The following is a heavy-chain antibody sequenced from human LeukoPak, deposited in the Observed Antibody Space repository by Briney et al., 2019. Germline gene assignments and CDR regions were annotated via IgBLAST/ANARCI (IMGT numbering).Heavy chain of an antibody. Sequence: PGGSLRLSCAASGFTFSTYSMNWVRQAPGKGLEWVSSISGSSNYISHAESVRGRFTISRDNAKNSLYLQMNSLRVEDTAVYFCARGVTVVVITTVDNSVLDYWGQGTLVTVSS. J-gene: IGHJ4*02. CDR3: ARGVTVVVITTVDNSVLDY. D-gene: IGHD2-21*01. CDR1: GFTFSTYS. V-gene: IGHV3-21*01. CDR2: ISGSSNYI.